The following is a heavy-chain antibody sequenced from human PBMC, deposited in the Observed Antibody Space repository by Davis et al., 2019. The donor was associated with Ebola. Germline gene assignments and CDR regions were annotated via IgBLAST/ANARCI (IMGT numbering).Heavy chain of an antibody. CDR1: GGSFSGSY. V-gene: IGHV4-34*01. CDR2: INHSGTT. CDR3: ARGPLPMVKGVIPFDY. J-gene: IGHJ4*02. Sequence: GSLRLSCAVYGGSFSGSYWSWIRHLPGKGWGWIREINHSGTTNYNPSLKSRVTISVDTSKNQFSLKLSSVTAADTDVYYCARGPLPMVKGVIPFDYWGQGTLVTVSS. D-gene: IGHD3-10*01.